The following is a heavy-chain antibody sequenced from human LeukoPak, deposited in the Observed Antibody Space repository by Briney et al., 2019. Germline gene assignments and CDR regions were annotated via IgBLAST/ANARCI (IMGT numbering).Heavy chain of an antibody. D-gene: IGHD3-3*01. J-gene: IGHJ4*02. CDR2: ISAYNGKT. Sequence: ASVKVSCKASGYTFTSYGISWVRQAPGQGLEWMGWISAYNGKTNYAQKLQGRVTMTTDTSTSKAYMELRRVRSDDTAVYYCARFKELRFLEWLLIDYWGQGTLVTVSS. CDR1: GYTFTSYG. CDR3: ARFKELRFLEWLLIDY. V-gene: IGHV1-18*01.